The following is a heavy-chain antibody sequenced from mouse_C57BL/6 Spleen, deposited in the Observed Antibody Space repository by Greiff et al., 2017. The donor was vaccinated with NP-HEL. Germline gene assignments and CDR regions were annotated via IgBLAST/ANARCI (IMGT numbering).Heavy chain of an antibody. CDR3: ARKEYGYYFDY. CDR2: INPNNGGT. V-gene: IGHV1-26*01. D-gene: IGHD2-10*02. J-gene: IGHJ2*01. CDR1: GYTFTDYY. Sequence: EVQLQQSGPELVKPGASVKISCKASGYTFTDYYMNWVKQSHGKSLEWIGDINPNNGGTSYNQKFKGKATLTVDKSSSTAYMELRSLTSEDSAVYYCARKEYGYYFDYGGQGTTLTVSS.